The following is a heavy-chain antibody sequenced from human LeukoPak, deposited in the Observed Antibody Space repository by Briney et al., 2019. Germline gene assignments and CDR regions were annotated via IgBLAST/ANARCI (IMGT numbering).Heavy chain of an antibody. CDR3: AKPYSSSPLDAFDI. D-gene: IGHD6-13*01. J-gene: IGHJ3*02. V-gene: IGHV3-43*02. Sequence: QPGGSLRLSCAASGFTFDDYAMHWVRQAPGKGLEWVSLISGDGGSTYYADSVKGRFTISRDNSKNSLYLQMNSLRTEDTAFYYCAKPYSSSPLDAFDIWGQGTMVTVSS. CDR1: GFTFDDYA. CDR2: ISGDGGST.